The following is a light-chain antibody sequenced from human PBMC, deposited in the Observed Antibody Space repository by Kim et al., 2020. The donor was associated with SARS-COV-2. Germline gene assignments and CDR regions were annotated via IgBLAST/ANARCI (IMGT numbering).Light chain of an antibody. CDR2: WAS. J-gene: IGKJ2*01. V-gene: IGKV4-1*01. Sequence: DIVMTQSPDSLAVSLGERATINCRSSQSVLHSSNSNNYLAWYQQKPGQPPKLLIYWASTRESGVPDRFSGSGSGSDFTLTISSLQAGDVAVYYCQQYYSTPYTFGQGTRLEI. CDR1: QSVLHSSNSNNY. CDR3: QQYYSTPYT.